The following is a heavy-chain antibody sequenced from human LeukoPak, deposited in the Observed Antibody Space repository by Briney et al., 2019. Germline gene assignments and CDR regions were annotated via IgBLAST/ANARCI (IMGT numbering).Heavy chain of an antibody. CDR3: ARVRLSGSYFFDY. J-gene: IGHJ4*02. D-gene: IGHD1-26*01. CDR1: GFTFSSYA. CDR2: ISSNGGST. V-gene: IGHV3-64*01. Sequence: PGGSLRLSCAASGFTFSSYAMHRVRQAPGKGLEYVSAISSNGGSTYYANSVKGRFTISRDNSKNTLYLQMGSLRAEDMAVYYCARVRLSGSYFFDYWGQGTLVTVSS.